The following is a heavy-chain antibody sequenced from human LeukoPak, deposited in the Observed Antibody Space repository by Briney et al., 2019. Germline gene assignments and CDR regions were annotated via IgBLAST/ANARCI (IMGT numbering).Heavy chain of an antibody. CDR3: ARDSAIAVAGTGVYYYYGMDV. J-gene: IGHJ6*02. CDR1: GGSISSSSYY. Sequence: SETLSLTCTVSGGSISSSSYYWGWIRQPPGKGLEWIGSIYYSGSTYYNPSLKSRVTISVDTSKNQFSLKLSSVTAADTAVYYCARDSAIAVAGTGVYYYYGMDVWGQGTTVTVSS. CDR2: IYYSGST. D-gene: IGHD6-19*01. V-gene: IGHV4-39*07.